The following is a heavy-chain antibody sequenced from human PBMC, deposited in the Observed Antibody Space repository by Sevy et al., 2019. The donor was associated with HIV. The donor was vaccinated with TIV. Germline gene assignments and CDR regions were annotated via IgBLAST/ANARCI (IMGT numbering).Heavy chain of an antibody. V-gene: IGHV4-59*01. CDR2: FYYSGST. CDR1: GGSISSYY. CDR3: ARGGTRGWYFDL. J-gene: IGHJ2*01. Sequence: SETLSLTCTVSGGSISSYYWSWIRQPPGKGLEWIGYFYYSGSTDYNPSLKSRVTISTDRSQNQFSRKLSSVTAADTALYYCARGGTRGWYFDLWGRGTLVTVSS. D-gene: IGHD2-8*01.